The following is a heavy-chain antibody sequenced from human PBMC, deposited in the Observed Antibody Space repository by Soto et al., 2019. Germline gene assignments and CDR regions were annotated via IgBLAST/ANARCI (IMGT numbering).Heavy chain of an antibody. Sequence: GGSLRLSCAASGFTFDTFTMTWVRQAPGKGLEWVSSVSGSGVTTKYSDPVKGRLTISRDNSKNTLYLQLNTLTAEDTAVYYCVRNSGYDFWSGFLYWGQGALVTVSS. CDR1: GFTFDTFT. J-gene: IGHJ4*02. V-gene: IGHV3-23*01. CDR3: VRNSGYDFWSGFLY. CDR2: VSGSGVTT. D-gene: IGHD3-3*01.